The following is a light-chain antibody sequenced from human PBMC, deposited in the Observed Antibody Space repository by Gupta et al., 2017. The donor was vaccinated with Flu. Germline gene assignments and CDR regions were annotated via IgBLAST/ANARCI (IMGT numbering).Light chain of an antibody. J-gene: IGLJ1*01. Sequence: ITISCTGTSSDIGNYNYVSWYQQHPGKAPKLLIYNVSERPSGVSNRFSASESGNTASLTISGLQTEDEADYYCSSFTAFTTLVFGTGTKVTVL. CDR3: SSFTAFTTLV. V-gene: IGLV2-14*03. CDR1: SSDIGNYNY. CDR2: NVS.